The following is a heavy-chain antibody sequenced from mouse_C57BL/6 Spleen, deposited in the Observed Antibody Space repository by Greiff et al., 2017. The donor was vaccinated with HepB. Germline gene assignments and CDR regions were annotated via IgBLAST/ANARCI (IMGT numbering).Heavy chain of an antibody. V-gene: IGHV1-54*01. CDR2: INPGSGGT. CDR1: GYAFTNYL. D-gene: IGHD4-1*01. Sequence: LQESGAELVRPGPSVKVSCKASGYAFTNYLIEWVKQRPGQGLEWIGVINPGSGGTNYNEKFKGKATLTADKSSSTAYMQLSSLTSEDSAVYFCARGVTGYYYAMDYWGQGTSVTVSS. CDR3: ARGVTGYYYAMDY. J-gene: IGHJ4*01.